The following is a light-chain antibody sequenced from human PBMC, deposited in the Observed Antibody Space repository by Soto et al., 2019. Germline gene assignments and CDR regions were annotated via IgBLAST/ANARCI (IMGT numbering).Light chain of an antibody. CDR3: QQYGSSPGT. Sequence: EIVLTQSPGTLSLSPGERATLSCRASQSVTSNYLAWYQQKPGQAPRLLIFGASIRDTGIPDRFSGSGSGTDFTLTISRLESEDLGVYYCQQYGSSPGTFGQGNKVEIK. CDR1: QSVTSNY. V-gene: IGKV3-20*01. CDR2: GAS. J-gene: IGKJ1*01.